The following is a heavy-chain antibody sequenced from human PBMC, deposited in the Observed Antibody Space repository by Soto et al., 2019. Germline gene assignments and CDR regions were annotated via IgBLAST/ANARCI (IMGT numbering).Heavy chain of an antibody. J-gene: IGHJ4*02. CDR2: LYYSANN. CDR3: ARHGPWSYVL. V-gene: IGHV4-39*01. D-gene: IGHD2-21*01. CDR1: GDSISSSSYY. Sequence: QLQLQESGPGLVKPSETLSLTCTVSGDSISSSSYYWGWIRQPPGKGLEWIVSLYYSANNYYNPSLKSRLTISVDTSNNQFSLRLNSVTAEDTAVYYCARHGPWSYVLWGQGTLVSVSS.